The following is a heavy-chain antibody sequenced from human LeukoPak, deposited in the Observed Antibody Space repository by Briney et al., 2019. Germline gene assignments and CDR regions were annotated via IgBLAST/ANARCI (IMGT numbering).Heavy chain of an antibody. J-gene: IGHJ3*02. CDR2: IYYSGST. CDR1: GGPISSSSYY. D-gene: IGHD3-22*01. CDR3: ARLGYDSSGYAFDI. V-gene: IGHV4-39*01. Sequence: SETLSLTCTVSGGPISSSSYYWGWIRQPPGKGLEWIGSIYYSGSTYYNPSLKSRVTISVDTSKNQFSLKLSSVTAADTAVYYCARLGYDSSGYAFDIWGQGTMVTVSS.